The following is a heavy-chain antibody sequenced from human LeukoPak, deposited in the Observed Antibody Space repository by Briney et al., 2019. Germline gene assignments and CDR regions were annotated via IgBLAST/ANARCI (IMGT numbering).Heavy chain of an antibody. J-gene: IGHJ2*01. D-gene: IGHD2-8*01. CDR2: ISGSGGRT. CDR1: GFSFNRYA. V-gene: IGHV3-23*01. Sequence: PGGSLRLSCAASGFSFNRYAVAWVRQAPGKGLEWVSTISGSGGRTFFADSVKGRFTVSRDNSVFLQMNSLRAEDTALYYCAQSTSMRYFFDLWGRGTLVTVSS. CDR3: AQSTSMRYFFDL.